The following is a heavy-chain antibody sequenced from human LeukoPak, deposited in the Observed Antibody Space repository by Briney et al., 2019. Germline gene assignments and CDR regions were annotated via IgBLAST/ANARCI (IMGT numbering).Heavy chain of an antibody. Sequence: PGGSLRLSCAASGFTFDDYAMHWVRQAPGKGLEWVSGISWNSGSIGYADSVKGRFTISRDNAKNSLYLQMNSLRAEDTALYYCAKDDGSGSYLFDYWGQGTLVTVSS. D-gene: IGHD3-10*01. CDR1: GFTFDDYA. CDR3: AKDDGSGSYLFDY. V-gene: IGHV3-9*01. CDR2: ISWNSGSI. J-gene: IGHJ4*02.